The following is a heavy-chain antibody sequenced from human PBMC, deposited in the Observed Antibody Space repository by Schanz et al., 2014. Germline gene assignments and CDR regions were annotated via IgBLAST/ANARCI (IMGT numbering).Heavy chain of an antibody. Sequence: EVQLVESGGGLVQPGGSPRLSCAASGFTFSSYAMTWVRQAPGKGLEWVSSISHSGGSKYYADSVKGRFTISRDNSKNTLYLQMNSLRADDTAVYFCARAHGNNWYGKGLDYWGQGTQVTVSS. V-gene: IGHV3-23*04. J-gene: IGHJ4*02. CDR3: ARAHGNNWYGKGLDY. CDR2: ISHSGGSK. CDR1: GFTFSSYA. D-gene: IGHD1-1*01.